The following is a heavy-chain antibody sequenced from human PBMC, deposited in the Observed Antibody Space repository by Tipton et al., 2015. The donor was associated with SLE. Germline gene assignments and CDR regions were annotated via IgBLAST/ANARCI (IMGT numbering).Heavy chain of an antibody. CDR1: GGSISSSSYY. J-gene: IGHJ3*02. Sequence: TLSLTCTVSGGSISSSSYYWGWIRQPPGKGLEWIGSIYYSGSTYYNPSLKSRVTISVDTSKNQFSLKLSSVTAADTAVYYCASPAQYYDFWSGYYTYAFDIWGQGTMVTGSS. CDR3: ASPAQYYDFWSGYYTYAFDI. V-gene: IGHV4-39*07. CDR2: IYYSGST. D-gene: IGHD3-3*01.